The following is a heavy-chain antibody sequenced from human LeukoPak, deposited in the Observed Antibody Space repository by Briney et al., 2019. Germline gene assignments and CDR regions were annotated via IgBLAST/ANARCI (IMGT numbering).Heavy chain of an antibody. V-gene: IGHV4-61*01. CDR3: ARGSSSWSLDY. CDR1: GGSVSSGSYY. Sequence: PSETLSLTCTVSGGSVSSGSYYWSWIRQPPGKGLEWIGYIYYSGSTNYNPSLKSRVTISVDTSKNQFSLKLSSVTAADTAVYYCARGSSSWSLDYWGQGTLVTVSS. CDR2: IYYSGST. D-gene: IGHD6-13*01. J-gene: IGHJ4*02.